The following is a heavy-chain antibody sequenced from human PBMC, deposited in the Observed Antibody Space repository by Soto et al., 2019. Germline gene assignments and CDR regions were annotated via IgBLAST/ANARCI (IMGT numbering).Heavy chain of an antibody. V-gene: IGHV1-8*01. J-gene: IGHJ4*02. Sequence: ASVKVSCKASGYTFTSYDIYWVRRATGQGLEWMRWMNPNTGNSGYAQKFQGRVTMTSDTSISTAHMELSSLRSEDTAVYYCARRAETNGWNGFGADKYYFDFWGQGTLVTVPQ. CDR2: MNPNTGNS. D-gene: IGHD1-1*01. CDR1: GYTFTSYD. CDR3: ARRAETNGWNGFGADKYYFDF.